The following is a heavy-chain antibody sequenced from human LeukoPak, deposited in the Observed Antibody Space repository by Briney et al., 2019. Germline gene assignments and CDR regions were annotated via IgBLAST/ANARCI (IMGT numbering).Heavy chain of an antibody. CDR1: GYTFTSYG. CDR2: ISAYNGNT. J-gene: IGHJ4*02. D-gene: IGHD3-16*02. Sequence: ASVKVSCKASGYTFTSYGISWVRQAPGQGLEWMGWISAYNGNTNYAQKLQGRVTMTTDTSTSTAYTELRSLRSDDTAVYYCARLGYYDYVWGSYRSPDYWGQGTLVTVSS. CDR3: ARLGYYDYVWGSYRSPDY. V-gene: IGHV1-18*01.